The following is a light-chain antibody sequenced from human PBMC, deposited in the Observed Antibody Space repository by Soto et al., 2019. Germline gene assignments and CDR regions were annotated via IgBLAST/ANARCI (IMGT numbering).Light chain of an antibody. Sequence: DIELTQSRSSLSPSLGDRVAITCRASQSISSNLNWYQQKRGKAPKLLIYAASILQSGVPSRFSASGSGTDFTLTISNLHPEDFAAYFCQQNYNAPPTFGGGTKVDIK. J-gene: IGKJ4*01. V-gene: IGKV1-39*01. CDR3: QQNYNAPPT. CDR1: QSISSN. CDR2: AAS.